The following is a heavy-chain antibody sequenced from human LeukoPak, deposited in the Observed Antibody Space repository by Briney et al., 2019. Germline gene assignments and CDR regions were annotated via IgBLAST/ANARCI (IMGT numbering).Heavy chain of an antibody. Sequence: GGSLRLSCAASGFTLSTYSINWVHQAPGKGLEWVSYISTTSNTIHYADSVKGRFTISRDNAKNSLYLQMNSLRAEDTAVYYCARDQGYCSRTNYCYYYYMDVWGKGTTVTVSS. V-gene: IGHV3-48*04. CDR1: GFTLSTYS. CDR3: ARDQGYCSRTNYCYYYYMDV. D-gene: IGHD2-2*01. CDR2: ISTTSNTI. J-gene: IGHJ6*03.